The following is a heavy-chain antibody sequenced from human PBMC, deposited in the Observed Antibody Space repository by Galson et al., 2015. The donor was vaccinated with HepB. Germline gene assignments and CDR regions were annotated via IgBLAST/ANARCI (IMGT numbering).Heavy chain of an antibody. D-gene: IGHD1-26*01. CDR3: ARTRFSGTLGRNYFDY. J-gene: IGHJ4*02. V-gene: IGHV2-70*11. CDR2: IDWDDDK. CDR1: GFSLSTSGMC. Sequence: PALVKPTQTLTLTCTFSGFSLSTSGMCVSWIRQPPGKALEWLARIDWDDDKYYSTSLKTRLTISKDTSKNQVVLTMTNMDPVDTATYYCARTRFSGTLGRNYFDYWGQGTLVTVSS.